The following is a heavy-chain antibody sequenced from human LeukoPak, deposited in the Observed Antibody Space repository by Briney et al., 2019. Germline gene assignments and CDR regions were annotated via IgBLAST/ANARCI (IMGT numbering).Heavy chain of an antibody. Sequence: SETLSLTSTVSGGSISSGSYYWSWIRQPAGKGLEWIGRIYTSGSTNYNPSLKSRVTISVDTSKNQFSLKLSSVTAADTAVYYCARAAAGTKGSFDYWGQGTLVTVSS. CDR3: ARAAAGTKGSFDY. CDR1: GGSISSGSYY. J-gene: IGHJ4*02. V-gene: IGHV4-61*02. D-gene: IGHD6-13*01. CDR2: IYTSGST.